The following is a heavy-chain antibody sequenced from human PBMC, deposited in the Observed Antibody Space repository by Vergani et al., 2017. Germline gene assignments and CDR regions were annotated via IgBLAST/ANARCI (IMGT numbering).Heavy chain of an antibody. J-gene: IGHJ4*02. CDR3: ARIVGATDY. CDR2: IYYSGST. CDR1: GGSFSGYY. V-gene: IGHV4-34*01. Sequence: QVQLQQWGAGLLKPSETLSLTCAVYGGSFSGYYWSWIRQHPGKGLEWIGYIYYSGSTYYNPSLKSRVTISVDTSKNQFSLKLSSVTAADTAVYYCARIVGATDYWGQGTLVTVSS. D-gene: IGHD1-26*01.